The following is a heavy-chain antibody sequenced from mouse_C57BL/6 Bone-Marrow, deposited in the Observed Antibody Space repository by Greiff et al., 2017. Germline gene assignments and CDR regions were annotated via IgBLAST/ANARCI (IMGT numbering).Heavy chain of an antibody. J-gene: IGHJ3*02. D-gene: IGHD2-1*01. CDR3: ARMIYYGGY. V-gene: IGHV1-82*01. Sequence: QVQLKESGPELVKPGASVKISCKASGYAFSSSWMNWVKQRPGKGLEWIGRIYPGDGDTNYNGKFKGKATLTADKSSSTAYMQLSSLTSEDSAVYFCARMIYYGGYWGQGTLVTVSA. CDR1: GYAFSSSW. CDR2: IYPGDGDT.